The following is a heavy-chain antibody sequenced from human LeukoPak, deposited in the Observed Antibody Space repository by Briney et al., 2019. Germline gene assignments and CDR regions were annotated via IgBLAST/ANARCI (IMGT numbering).Heavy chain of an antibody. V-gene: IGHV4-39*02. Sequence: PSETLSLTCTVSGGSISSSSYYWGWIRQPPGKGLEWIGSIYYSGSTYYNPSLKSRVTISVDTPKNQFSLKLSSLTAADTAVYYCAREGWFGELLSPLDYWGQGTLVTVSS. CDR1: GGSISSSSYY. CDR3: AREGWFGELLSPLDY. CDR2: IYYSGST. D-gene: IGHD3-10*01. J-gene: IGHJ4*02.